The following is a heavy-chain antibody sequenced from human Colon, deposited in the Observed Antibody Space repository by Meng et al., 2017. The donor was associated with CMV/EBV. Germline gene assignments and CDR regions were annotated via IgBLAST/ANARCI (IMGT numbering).Heavy chain of an antibody. CDR1: GFSVRNNY. CDR3: ARNRLECGGDCYFADS. Sequence: GGSLRPSCAASGFSVRNNYVSWVRQGPGKGLEWVSVIYDTGRTYYADSVKGRFTVSRDESKNTVSLQMNNLRVEDTAVYYCARNRLECGGDCYFADSWGQGTLVTVSS. J-gene: IGHJ5*02. D-gene: IGHD2-21*02. CDR2: IYDTGRT. V-gene: IGHV3-66*01.